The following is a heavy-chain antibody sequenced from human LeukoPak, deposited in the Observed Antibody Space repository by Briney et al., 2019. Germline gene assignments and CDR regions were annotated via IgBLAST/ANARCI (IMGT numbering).Heavy chain of an antibody. D-gene: IGHD5-18*01. J-gene: IGHJ6*03. CDR3: ARGAMVIGYYYYYYMDV. CDR2: IKQDGSEK. CDR1: GFTFTNAW. V-gene: IGHV3-7*01. Sequence: GGSLRLSCAASGFTFTNAWMTWVRQAPGKGLEWVANIKQDGSEKYYVDSVKGRFTISRDNAKNSLYLQMNSLRAEDTAVYYCARGAMVIGYYYYYYMDVWGKGTTVTVSS.